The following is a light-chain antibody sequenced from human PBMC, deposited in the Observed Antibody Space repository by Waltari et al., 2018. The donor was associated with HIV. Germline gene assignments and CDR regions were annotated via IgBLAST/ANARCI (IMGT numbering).Light chain of an antibody. CDR1: QNIGSS. V-gene: IGKV1-12*01. Sequence: EIQVAQSPSSVTGSVGDTITIMCRTSQNIGSSLAWYQFRPGKAPKLLLVSTLRLENGVPPRFVGSGSGTEFALTISGLQTEDSATYYCQQADSFPHTFGGGTRVEV. CDR3: QQADSFPHT. CDR2: STL. J-gene: IGKJ4*01.